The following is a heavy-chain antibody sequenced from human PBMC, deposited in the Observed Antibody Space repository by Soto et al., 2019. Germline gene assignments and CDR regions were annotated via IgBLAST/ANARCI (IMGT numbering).Heavy chain of an antibody. CDR2: IWHDGSNK. D-gene: IGHD2-15*01. CDR3: ARDWTGGSCLDY. CDR1: GFTFSSHG. J-gene: IGHJ4*02. Sequence: QVQLVESGGVVVQPGRSLRVSCVASGFTFSSHGMHWVRQAPGKGLEWVAIIWHDGSNKYYADSVKGRFTISRDNPRNTLYLEMDSLRDADTAVYYCARDWTGGSCLDYWGQGTMVTVSS. V-gene: IGHV3-33*01.